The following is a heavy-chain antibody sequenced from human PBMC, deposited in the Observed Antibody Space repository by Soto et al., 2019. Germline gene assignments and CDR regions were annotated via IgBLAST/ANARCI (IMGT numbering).Heavy chain of an antibody. Sequence: ASVKVTCKASGYTFVNYAVHWVRQAPGRSLEWMGWNNVEAGNTKYSQKFQDRLTITRDTSASTAYMELSSLTSEDTAMYYCAGPITSYNYFYGVDFWGQGTTVTVSS. J-gene: IGHJ6*02. CDR1: GYTFVNYA. CDR2: NNVEAGNT. CDR3: AGPITSYNYFYGVDF. V-gene: IGHV1-3*01. D-gene: IGHD5-12*01.